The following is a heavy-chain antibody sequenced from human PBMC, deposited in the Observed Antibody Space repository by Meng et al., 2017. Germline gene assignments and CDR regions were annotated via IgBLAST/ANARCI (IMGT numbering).Heavy chain of an antibody. J-gene: IGHJ3*02. V-gene: IGHV3-21*01. CDR2: ISSSSSYI. CDR3: ARGQDQYSSGWNAFDI. D-gene: IGHD6-19*01. Sequence: GGSLRLSCAASGFTFSSYAMHWVRQAPGKGLEWVSSISSSSSYIYYADSVKGRFTISRDNAKNSLYLQMNSLRAEDTAVYYCARGQDQYSSGWNAFDIWGQGTMVTVSS. CDR1: GFTFSSYA.